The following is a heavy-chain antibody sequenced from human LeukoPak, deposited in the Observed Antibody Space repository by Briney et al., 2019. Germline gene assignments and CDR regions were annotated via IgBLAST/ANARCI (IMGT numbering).Heavy chain of an antibody. D-gene: IGHD1-14*01. V-gene: IGHV3-15*07. J-gene: IGHJ4*02. CDR3: TTVNLY. Sequence: PGGSLRLSCAASGFTFSNAWMNWVRQAPGKGLEWVGRIKSKTDGGITDYVAPVKGRFTISRDDSKNTLYLQMNSLKTEDTAVYYCTTVNLYWGQGTLVTVSS. CDR2: IKSKTDGGIT. CDR1: GFTFSNAW.